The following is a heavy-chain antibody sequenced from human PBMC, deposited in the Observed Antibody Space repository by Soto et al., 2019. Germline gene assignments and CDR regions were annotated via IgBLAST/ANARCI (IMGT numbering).Heavy chain of an antibody. CDR1: GFIFKSYG. CDR2: IWHDGSNK. J-gene: IGHJ5*02. Sequence: PGGSLRLSCAASGFIFKSYGMHWVRQAPGKGLEWVAVIWHDGSNKYYADSVKGRFTISRDNSKNSLYLLLTSLRVEDTAVYYCVRGGGSGSYYNWLDPWGHGTVVTVPS. D-gene: IGHD3-10*01. CDR3: VRGGGSGSYYNWLDP. V-gene: IGHV3-33*01.